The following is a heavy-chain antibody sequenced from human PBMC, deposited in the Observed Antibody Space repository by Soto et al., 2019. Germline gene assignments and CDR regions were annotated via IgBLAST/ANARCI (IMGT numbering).Heavy chain of an antibody. CDR1: GDSVSSNSAA. CDR3: ARETSESSYYYYYYGMDV. Sequence: SQTLSLTCAISGDSVSSNSAAWNWIRQSPSRGLEWLGRTYYRSKWYNDYAVSVKSRITINPDTSKSQFSLQLSSVTPEDTAVYYCARETSESSYYYYYYGMDVWGQGTTVTVSS. CDR2: TYYRSKWYN. D-gene: IGHD2-2*01. J-gene: IGHJ6*02. V-gene: IGHV6-1*01.